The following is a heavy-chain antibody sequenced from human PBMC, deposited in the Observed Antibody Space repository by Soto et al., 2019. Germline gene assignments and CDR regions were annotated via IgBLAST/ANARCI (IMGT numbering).Heavy chain of an antibody. CDR3: ARHKAGYCTTTSCQPADY. CDR2: IYPGDSDT. CDR1: GYSFTSYW. J-gene: IGHJ4*02. V-gene: IGHV5-51*01. D-gene: IGHD2-2*03. Sequence: GESLKISCKGSGYSFTSYWIGWLRQMPGKGLEWMGIIYPGDSDTKYSPSFQGQVTISADKSINTAYLEWSSLKASDTATYYCARHKAGYCTTTSCQPADYWGQGTLVTVS.